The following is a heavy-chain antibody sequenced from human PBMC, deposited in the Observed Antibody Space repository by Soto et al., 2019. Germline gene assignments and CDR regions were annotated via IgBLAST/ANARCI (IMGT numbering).Heavy chain of an antibody. D-gene: IGHD3-10*01. CDR3: ARDEYYGSGSYRFDP. J-gene: IGHJ5*02. V-gene: IGHV4-31*03. CDR1: GGSISSGGYY. Sequence: SETLSLTCTVSGGSISSGGYYWSCIRQHPGKGLEWIGYIYYSGSTYYNPSLKSRVTISVDTSKNQFSLKLSSVTAADTAVYYCARDEYYGSGSYRFDPWRQGTLVTVSS. CDR2: IYYSGST.